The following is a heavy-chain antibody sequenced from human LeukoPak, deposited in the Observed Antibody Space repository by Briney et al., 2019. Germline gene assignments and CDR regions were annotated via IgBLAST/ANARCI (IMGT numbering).Heavy chain of an antibody. V-gene: IGHV4-34*01. CDR1: GGSFSGHY. CDR2: INNRGST. D-gene: IGHD2-8*01. J-gene: IGHJ4*02. CDR3: ARDRSCSDGVCFKGTFDF. Sequence: PSETLSLTCGVSGGSFSGHYWNWIRQRPGKGLEWIGDINNRGSTSYNPSLKSAVTISVDPSKNQFSLKVHSVTAADTAIYYCARDRSCSDGVCFKGTFDFWGLGTLVIVSP.